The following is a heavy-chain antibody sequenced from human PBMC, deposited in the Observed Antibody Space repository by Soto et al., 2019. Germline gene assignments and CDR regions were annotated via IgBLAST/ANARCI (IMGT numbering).Heavy chain of an antibody. V-gene: IGHV5-51*01. D-gene: IGHD3-3*01. CDR2: IYPGDSDT. CDR1: GYSFTSYW. CDR3: ARLIGTIFGVVISYFDY. J-gene: IGHJ4*02. Sequence: PGESLKISCKGSGYSFTSYWVGWVRQMPGKGLEWMGIIYPGDSDTRYSPSFQGQVTISADKSISTAYLQWSSLKASDTAMYYCARLIGTIFGVVISYFDYWGQGTLVTVSS.